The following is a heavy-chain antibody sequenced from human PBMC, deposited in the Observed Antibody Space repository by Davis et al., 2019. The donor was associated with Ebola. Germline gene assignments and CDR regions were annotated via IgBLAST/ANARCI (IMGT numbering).Heavy chain of an antibody. J-gene: IGHJ4*02. CDR3: ARSRGAATH. CDR2: ISSGSSYI. Sequence: PGGSLRLSCAASGFDFSGYSMNWVRQAPGQGLEWISSISSGSSYIYYADSVEGRFTVSRDNAKNLVFLQMNSLRGEDTAVYYCARSRGAATHWGQGTLVTVSS. CDR1: GFDFSGYS. D-gene: IGHD6-13*01. V-gene: IGHV3-21*01.